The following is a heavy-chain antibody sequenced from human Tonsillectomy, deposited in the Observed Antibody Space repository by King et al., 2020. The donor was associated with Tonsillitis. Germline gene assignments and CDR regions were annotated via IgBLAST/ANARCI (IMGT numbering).Heavy chain of an antibody. V-gene: IGHV4-34*01. CDR3: ARDQFYYYDSSGPGAFDI. Sequence: VQLQQWGAGLLKPSETLSLTCAVYGGSFSGYYWSWIRQPPGKGLEWNGEINHSGSTNYNPSLKSRVTISVDTSTNQFSLKLSSVTAADTAVYYCARDQFYYYDSSGPGAFDIWGQGTMVTVSS. CDR1: GGSFSGYY. CDR2: INHSGST. D-gene: IGHD3-22*01. J-gene: IGHJ3*02.